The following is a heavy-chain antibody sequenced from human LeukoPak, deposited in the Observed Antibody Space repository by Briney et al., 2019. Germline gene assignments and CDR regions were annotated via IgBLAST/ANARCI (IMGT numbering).Heavy chain of an antibody. J-gene: IGHJ6*02. CDR1: GFTVSSNY. CDR3: ARRSGPDYGMDV. V-gene: IGHV3-53*01. Sequence: GGSLRLSCAASGFTVSSNYMSWVRQAPGKGLEWVSVIYSGGSTYYADSVKGRFTISRDNSKNTLLLQMNSLRAEDTAVYYCARRSGPDYGMDVWGQGTTVTVSS. D-gene: IGHD6-25*01. CDR2: IYSGGST.